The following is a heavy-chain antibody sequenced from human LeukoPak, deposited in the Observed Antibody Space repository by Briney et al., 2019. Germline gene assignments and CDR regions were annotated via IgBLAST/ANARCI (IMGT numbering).Heavy chain of an antibody. J-gene: IGHJ4*02. CDR2: INSDGSST. V-gene: IGHV3-74*01. D-gene: IGHD1-26*01. CDR3: ARDWELLSLDY. CDR1: GFTFSSYW. Sequence: SGGSLRLSCAASGFTFSSYWMHWVRQAPGKGLVWVSRINSDGSSTSYADSVKGRFTISRDNAKNTLYLRMNSLRAEDTAVYYCARDWELLSLDYWGQGTLVTVSS.